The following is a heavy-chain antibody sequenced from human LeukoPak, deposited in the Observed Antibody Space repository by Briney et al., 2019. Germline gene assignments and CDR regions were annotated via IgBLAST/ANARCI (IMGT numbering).Heavy chain of an antibody. Sequence: SETLSLTCAVYGGSFSGYYWSWIRQPPGKGLEWIGEINHSGSTNYNPSLKSRATISVDTSKNQFSLKLSSVTAADTAVYYCARLTYYYGSGSYNWFDSWGQGTLVTVSS. J-gene: IGHJ5*01. CDR1: GGSFSGYY. CDR3: ARLTYYYGSGSYNWFDS. D-gene: IGHD3-10*01. CDR2: INHSGST. V-gene: IGHV4-34*01.